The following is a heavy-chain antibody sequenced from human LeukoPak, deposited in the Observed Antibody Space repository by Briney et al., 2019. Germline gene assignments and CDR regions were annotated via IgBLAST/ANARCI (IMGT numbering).Heavy chain of an antibody. CDR1: VGSISSGGYY. CDR3: ARDSARSIAADWGFVP. Sequence: SETLSLTCTVSVGSISSGGYYWSWIRQHPGKGLEWIGYIYYSGSTYYNPSLKSRVTITVDTSKNQFSLKLSSVTAADTAVYYCARDSARSIAADWGFVPWGQGTLVSVCS. D-gene: IGHD6-6*01. CDR2: IYYSGST. V-gene: IGHV4-31*03. J-gene: IGHJ5*02.